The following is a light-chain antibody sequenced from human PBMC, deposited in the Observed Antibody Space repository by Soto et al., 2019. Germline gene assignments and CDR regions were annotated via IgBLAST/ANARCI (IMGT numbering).Light chain of an antibody. CDR1: QSVTSTS. CDR2: GAS. Sequence: EIVLTQSPGTLSLSPGERATLSCRASQSVTSTSLVWYQQKPGQAPRLLMYGASSRATGTPDRISGGGSGTDFTLTISRLEPEDFAVYYCQHYVTSSITFGQGTRRRL. CDR3: QHYVTSSIT. V-gene: IGKV3-20*01. J-gene: IGKJ5*01.